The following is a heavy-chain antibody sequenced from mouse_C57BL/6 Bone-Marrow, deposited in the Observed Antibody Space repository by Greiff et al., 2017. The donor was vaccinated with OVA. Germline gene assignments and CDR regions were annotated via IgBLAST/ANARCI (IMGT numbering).Heavy chain of an antibody. CDR2: ISYDGSN. D-gene: IGHD2-5*01. J-gene: IGHJ2*01. CDR3: ARENYSKIDY. V-gene: IGHV3-6*01. Sequence: EVKLMESGPGLVKPSQSLSLTCSVTGYSITSGYYWNWIRQFPGNKLEWMGYISYDGSNNYNPSLKNRISITRDTSKNQFFLKLNSVTTEGTATYYCARENYSKIDYWGKGTTLTVSS. CDR1: GYSITSGYY.